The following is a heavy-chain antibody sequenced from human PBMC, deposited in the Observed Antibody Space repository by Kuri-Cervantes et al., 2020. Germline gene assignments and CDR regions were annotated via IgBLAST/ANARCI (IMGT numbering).Heavy chain of an antibody. J-gene: IGHJ6*02. CDR2: IIPILGIA. CDR1: GGAFSSYT. V-gene: IGHV1-69*02. D-gene: IGHD3-3*01. Sequence: SVKVSCKASGGAFSSYTISWVRQAPGQGLEWMGRIIPILGIANYAQKFQGRVTITADKSTSTAYMELSSLRSEDTAVYYCAVSLRFLEWLDYYYYGMDVWGQGTTVTVSS. CDR3: AVSLRFLEWLDYYYYGMDV.